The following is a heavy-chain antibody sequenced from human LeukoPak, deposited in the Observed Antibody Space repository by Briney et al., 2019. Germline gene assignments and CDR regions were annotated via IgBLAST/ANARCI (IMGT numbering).Heavy chain of an antibody. CDR1: GFTFSRCA. J-gene: IGHJ5*02. Sequence: PGGSLRLSCAASGFTFSRCAMSWVRQAPGKGLEWVGRIKSKTDGGTTDYAAPVKGRFTISRDDSKNTLYLQMNSLKTEDTAVYYCTTDRSYYDSSGYYWLNWFDPWGQGTLVTVSS. CDR3: TTDRSYYDSSGYYWLNWFDP. CDR2: IKSKTDGGTT. D-gene: IGHD3-22*01. V-gene: IGHV3-15*01.